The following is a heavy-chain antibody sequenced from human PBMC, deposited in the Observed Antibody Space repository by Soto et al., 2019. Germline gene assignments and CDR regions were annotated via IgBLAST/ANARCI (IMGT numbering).Heavy chain of an antibody. D-gene: IGHD1-7*01. CDR1: GYTVTHYY. CDR3: ARDLAAGEL. V-gene: IGHV1-46*01. Sequence: QVQLVQSGAEVKKPGASVKLSCRTSGYTVTHYYIHWVRQATGQGLELLAIINPASGSTNYAQGYQGRVTLTMDTSTTNVYMYLSGLRAEDTAIFYCARDLAAGELRGQGTLVTVSS. J-gene: IGHJ4*02. CDR2: INPASGST.